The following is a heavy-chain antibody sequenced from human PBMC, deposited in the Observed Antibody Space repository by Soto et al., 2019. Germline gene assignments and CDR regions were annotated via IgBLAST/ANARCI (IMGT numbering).Heavy chain of an antibody. CDR3: ASRQSPPFSRNYEVVTFYYYYGMDV. J-gene: IGHJ6*02. D-gene: IGHD4-4*01. CDR1: GGTFSSYA. V-gene: IGHV1-69*12. CDR2: IIPIFGTA. Sequence: QVQLVQSGAEVKKPGSSVKVSCKASGGTFSSYAISWVRQAPGQGLEWMGGIIPIFGTANYAQKFQGRVTIPADESTSTAYMELSSLSSEDTAVYYCASRQSPPFSRNYEVVTFYYYYGMDVWGQGTTVTVSS.